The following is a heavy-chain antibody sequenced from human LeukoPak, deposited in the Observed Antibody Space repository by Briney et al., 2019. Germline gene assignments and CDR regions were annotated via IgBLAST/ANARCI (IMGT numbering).Heavy chain of an antibody. V-gene: IGHV3-64D*06. D-gene: IGHD6-6*01. Sequence: VRXAPGKGLXXXSAISSNGGSAYYADFVKGRFTISRDNSKKTLYLQMSSLRAEDTAIYYCVKGGAYTTSSNFDYWGQGTLVTVSS. J-gene: IGHJ4*02. CDR3: VKGGAYTTSSNFDY. CDR2: ISSNGGSA.